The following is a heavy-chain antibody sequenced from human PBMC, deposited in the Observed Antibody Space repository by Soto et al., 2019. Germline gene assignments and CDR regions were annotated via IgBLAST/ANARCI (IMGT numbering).Heavy chain of an antibody. V-gene: IGHV4-34*01. CDR1: GGSFSGYY. J-gene: IGHJ4*02. CDR3: ARVWGSSASN. Sequence: SETLSLTCAVYGGSFSGYYWSWIRQPPGKGLEWIGEINHSGSTNYNPSLKSRVTISVDTSKNQFSLKLSSVTAADTAVYYCARVWGSSASNWGQGTLVTVAS. D-gene: IGHD3-16*01. CDR2: INHSGST.